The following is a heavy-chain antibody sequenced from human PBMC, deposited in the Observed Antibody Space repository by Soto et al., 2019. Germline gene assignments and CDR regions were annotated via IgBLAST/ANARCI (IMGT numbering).Heavy chain of an antibody. Sequence: PGGSLSLACAASAFTLSSYWMSWVRQAPGPGLEWVANIKQDGSEKYYVDSVKGRFTISRDNAKNSLYLQMNSQRAEDTAVYYCARDLFEAARRGEYAFDIWGQGTMVTVSS. CDR1: AFTLSSYW. V-gene: IGHV3-7*03. J-gene: IGHJ3*02. D-gene: IGHD3-16*01. CDR2: IKQDGSEK. CDR3: ARDLFEAARRGEYAFDI.